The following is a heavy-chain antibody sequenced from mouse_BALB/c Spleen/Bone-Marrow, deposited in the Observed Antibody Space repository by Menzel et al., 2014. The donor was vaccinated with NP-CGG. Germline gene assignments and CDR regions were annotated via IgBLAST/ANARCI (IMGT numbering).Heavy chain of an antibody. D-gene: IGHD2-3*01. CDR1: GFDFSGFW. CDR3: ARLGYYGGFAY. J-gene: IGHJ3*01. Sequence: EVKLMESGGGLVQPGGSLKLSCAASGFDFSGFWMGWVRQAPGKGLEWIGEINPNSRTINYTPSLKDRFIISRDNAKNTLVLQMSKVRSEDTALYYCARLGYYGGFAYWGQGTLVTVSA. CDR2: INPNSRTI. V-gene: IGHV4-1*02.